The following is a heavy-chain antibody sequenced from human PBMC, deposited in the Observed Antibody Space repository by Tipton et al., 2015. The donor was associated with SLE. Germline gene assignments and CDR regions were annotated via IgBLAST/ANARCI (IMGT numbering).Heavy chain of an antibody. V-gene: IGHV1-18*01. CDR3: ARDRDTMILNWFDP. D-gene: IGHD3-22*01. Sequence: QLVQSGAEMKKPGASVKVSCKASGYTFTSYGISWVRQAPGQGLEWMGWIRAYNGNTNYAQKLQGRVTMTTDTSTSTAYMELRSLRSDDTAVYYCARDRDTMILNWFDPWGQGTLVTVSS. CDR1: GYTFTSYG. J-gene: IGHJ5*02. CDR2: IRAYNGNT.